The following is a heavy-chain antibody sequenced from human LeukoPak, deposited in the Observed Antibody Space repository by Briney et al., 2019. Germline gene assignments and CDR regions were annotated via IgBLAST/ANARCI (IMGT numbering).Heavy chain of an antibody. CDR3: AKDGGYSGYAIHHFDY. Sequence: GGSLRLSCAASGFTFSSYAMHWVRQAPGKGLEWVAVISYDGSNKYYADSVKGRFTISRDNSKNTLYLQMNSLRAEDTAVYYCAKDGGYSGYAIHHFDYWGQGTLVTVSS. CDR2: ISYDGSNK. D-gene: IGHD5-12*01. V-gene: IGHV3-30*07. J-gene: IGHJ4*02. CDR1: GFTFSSYA.